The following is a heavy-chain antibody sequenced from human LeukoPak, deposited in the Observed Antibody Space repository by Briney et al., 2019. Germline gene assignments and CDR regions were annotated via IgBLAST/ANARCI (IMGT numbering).Heavy chain of an antibody. CDR3: ARGVDTGMVNPFDY. V-gene: IGHV1-2*02. J-gene: IGHJ4*02. CDR2: INPNSGGT. Sequence: ASVTVSCKASGYTFTCYYMHWVRQAPGQGLEWMGWINPNSGGTNYAQKFQGRVTMTTDTSISTAYMELSRLRSDDTAVYYCARGVDTGMVNPFDYWGQGTLVTVSS. D-gene: IGHD5-18*01. CDR1: GYTFTCYY.